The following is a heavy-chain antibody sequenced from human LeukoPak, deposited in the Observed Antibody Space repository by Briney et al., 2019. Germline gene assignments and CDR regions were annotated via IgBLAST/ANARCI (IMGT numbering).Heavy chain of an antibody. D-gene: IGHD4-17*01. CDR2: INHSGST. CDR1: GGSFSGYY. J-gene: IGHJ3*02. V-gene: IGHV4-34*01. CDR3: ARVDYGEDDAFDI. Sequence: PSETLSGTCAVYGGSFSGYYWSWIRQPPGKGLEWIGEINHSGSTNYNPSLKSRVTISVDTSKNQFSLKLSSVTAADTAVYYCARVDYGEDDAFDIWGQGTMVTVSS.